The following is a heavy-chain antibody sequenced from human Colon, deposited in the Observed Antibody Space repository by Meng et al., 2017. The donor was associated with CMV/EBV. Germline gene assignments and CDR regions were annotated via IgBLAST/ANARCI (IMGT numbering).Heavy chain of an antibody. CDR1: EYNFPGYY. CDR2: INPNSGGT. D-gene: IGHD3-22*01. Sequence: SGDGDKELGASAQGSCKASEYNFPGYYMHWVRQAPGQGLEWMGWINPNSGGTNYAQKFQGRVTMTRDTSITTAYMELSRLRSDDTAVYYCARDWYPGDRRGSFDYWGQGTLVTVSS. CDR3: ARDWYPGDRRGSFDY. J-gene: IGHJ4*02. V-gene: IGHV1-2*02.